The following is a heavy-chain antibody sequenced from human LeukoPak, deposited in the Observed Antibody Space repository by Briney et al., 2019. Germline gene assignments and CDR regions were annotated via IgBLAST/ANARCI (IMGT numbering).Heavy chain of an antibody. CDR2: ISVYNGNT. J-gene: IGHJ6*02. CDR3: ASGGSSLYYYAMDV. Sequence: ASVKVSCKPSGYTFIKYGITWVRQAPGQGLEWMGWISVYNGNTNYAQNLQDRVTMTTDTSTSTVYMELRSLRSDDAAVYYCASGGSSLYYYAMDVWGQGTTVTVSS. CDR1: GYTFIKYG. D-gene: IGHD6-13*01. V-gene: IGHV1-18*01.